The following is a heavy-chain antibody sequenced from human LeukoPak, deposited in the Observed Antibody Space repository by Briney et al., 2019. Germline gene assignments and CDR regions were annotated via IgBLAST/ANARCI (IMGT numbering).Heavy chain of an antibody. D-gene: IGHD3-22*01. CDR2: INPSDDST. CDR1: GYTFNSSY. J-gene: IGHJ4*02. CDR3: ARAYYESSAYRHAVYFDY. V-gene: IGHV1-46*02. Sequence: ASVKVSCKASGYTFNSSYMNWVRQAPGQGLEWRGMINPSDDSTRYAQKFQGSVTITKDTSTNTVYMHLSSLSSDDTAVYYCARAYYESSAYRHAVYFDYWGQGTLVTVSS.